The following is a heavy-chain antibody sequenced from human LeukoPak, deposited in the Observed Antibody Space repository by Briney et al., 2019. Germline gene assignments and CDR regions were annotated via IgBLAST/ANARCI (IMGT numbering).Heavy chain of an antibody. D-gene: IGHD2-15*01. V-gene: IGHV3-21*01. CDR3: AAGYCSGGSCSDY. CDR1: GFTFSSYA. J-gene: IGHJ4*02. CDR2: ISSSSSYI. Sequence: GGSLRLSCAASGFTFSSYAMSWVRQAPGKGLEWVSSISSSSSYIYYADSVKGRFTISRDNAKNSLYLQMNSLRAEDTAVYYCAAGYCSGGSCSDYWGQGTLVTVSS.